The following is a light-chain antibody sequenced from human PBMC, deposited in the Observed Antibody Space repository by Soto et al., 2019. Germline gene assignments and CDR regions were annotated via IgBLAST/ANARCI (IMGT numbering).Light chain of an antibody. CDR2: AAS. V-gene: IGKV1-27*01. J-gene: IGKJ1*01. CDR3: RKYNTAPQT. CDR1: QGIIDY. Sequence: DIQMTQSPSSLSASVGDRVTITCRASQGIIDYLAWYQQKPGKAPKLLIYAASTLQSGVPSRFSGSGSGTDFTLTISGLQPEDVATYFCRKYNTAPQTFGPGTRVEIK.